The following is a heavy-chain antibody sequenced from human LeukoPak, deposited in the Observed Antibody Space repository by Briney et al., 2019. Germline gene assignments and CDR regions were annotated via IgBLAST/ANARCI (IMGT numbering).Heavy chain of an antibody. Sequence: PSETLSLTCTVSGGSISSGGYYWSWIRQHPGKGLEWIGYIYYSGSTYYNPSLKSRATMSVNTSKNQFSLKVSSVTAADTAVYYCARGLTGTTDWGQGTLVTVSS. CDR3: ARGLTGTTD. CDR1: GGSISSGGYY. D-gene: IGHD1-7*01. J-gene: IGHJ4*02. CDR2: IYYSGST. V-gene: IGHV4-31*03.